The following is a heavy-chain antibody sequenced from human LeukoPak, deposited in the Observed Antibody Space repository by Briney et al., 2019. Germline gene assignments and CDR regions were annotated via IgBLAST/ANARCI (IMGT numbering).Heavy chain of an antibody. CDR2: ISYDGSNK. D-gene: IGHD6-13*01. J-gene: IGHJ4*02. CDR3: AKDLRAASYYFDY. V-gene: IGHV3-30*18. CDR1: GFTFSSYG. Sequence: GRSLRLSCAASGFTFSSYGMHWVRQAPGKGLEWVAVISYDGSNKYYADSVKGRFTISRDNSKNTLYLQMNSLRAEDTAVYYCAKDLRAASYYFDYWGQGTLVTVSS.